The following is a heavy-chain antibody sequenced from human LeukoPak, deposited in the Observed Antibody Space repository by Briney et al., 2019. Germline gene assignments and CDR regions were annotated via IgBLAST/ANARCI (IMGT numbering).Heavy chain of an antibody. V-gene: IGHV4-59*01. Sequence: SETLSLTCTVSGGSISSYYCNWIRQPPGKGLEWIGYIYYSGSTNYNPSLKSRVTISVDTSKNQFSLKLTSVTAADTAMYYCARTYCSSTSCYYAFDIWGQGTMVTVSS. CDR3: ARTYCSSTSCYYAFDI. D-gene: IGHD2-2*01. CDR1: GGSISSYY. J-gene: IGHJ3*02. CDR2: IYYSGST.